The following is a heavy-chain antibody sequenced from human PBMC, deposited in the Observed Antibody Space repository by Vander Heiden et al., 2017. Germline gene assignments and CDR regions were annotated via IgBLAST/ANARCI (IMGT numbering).Heavy chain of an antibody. CDR2: ISYDGSNK. CDR3: ASPTASSSSLYEDYYYGMDV. V-gene: IGHV3-30-3*01. J-gene: IGHJ6*02. CDR1: GFPFSSYA. D-gene: IGHD6-6*01. Sequence: QVQLVASGGGVVQPGRSLRLSCAASGFPFSSYAMHGVRQAPGKGLEWVAVISYDGSNKYYADSVKGRFTISRDNSKNTLYLQMNSLRAEDTAVYYCASPTASSSSLYEDYYYGMDVWGQGTTVTVSS.